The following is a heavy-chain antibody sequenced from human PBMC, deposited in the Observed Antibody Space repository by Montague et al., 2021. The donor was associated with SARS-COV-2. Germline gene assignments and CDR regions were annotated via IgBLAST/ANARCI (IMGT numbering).Heavy chain of an antibody. D-gene: IGHD2-2*03. Sequence: SETLSLTCTVSGGSISSSSYYWGWNRQPPGKGLEWIGSLYYSGSTYSNPSLKSRVTISVDTSKNPLSLRLSAVTAADTAVYYSAGYLRRGFDPWGQGTLVTVSS. J-gene: IGHJ5*02. V-gene: IGHV4-39*07. CDR1: GGSISSSSYY. CDR3: AGYLRRGFDP. CDR2: LYYSGST.